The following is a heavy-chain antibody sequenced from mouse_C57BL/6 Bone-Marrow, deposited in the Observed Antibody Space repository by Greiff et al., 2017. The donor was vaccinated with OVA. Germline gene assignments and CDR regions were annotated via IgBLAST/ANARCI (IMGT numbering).Heavy chain of an antibody. CDR1: GFSLTSYA. D-gene: IGHD1-1*01. CDR3: ARISITTVVATKYYFDY. CDR2: LWTGGGT. J-gene: IGHJ2*01. Sequence: VKVVESGPGLVAPSQSLSITCTVSGFSLTSYAISWVRQPPGTGLEWLGVLWTGGGTNYTSALKSRLSISKDNSKSQVFLKMNSLQTDDTARYYCARISITTVVATKYYFDYWGQGTTLTVSS. V-gene: IGHV2-9-1*01.